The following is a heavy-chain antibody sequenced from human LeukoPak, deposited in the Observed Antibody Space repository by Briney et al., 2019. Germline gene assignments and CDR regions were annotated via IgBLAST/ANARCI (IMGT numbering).Heavy chain of an antibody. Sequence: PSETLSLTCTVSIGSINNGDYYWSWIRQSPGKGLEWIGYIYFTGAAYYNPSLKSRVLISVNTSTNQFSLRVTSMTAAGTAVYYCARGNGYNLGTFDYWGQGTLATVSS. CDR2: IYFTGAA. D-gene: IGHD5-24*01. CDR3: ARGNGYNLGTFDY. V-gene: IGHV4-30-4*01. CDR1: IGSINNGDYY. J-gene: IGHJ4*02.